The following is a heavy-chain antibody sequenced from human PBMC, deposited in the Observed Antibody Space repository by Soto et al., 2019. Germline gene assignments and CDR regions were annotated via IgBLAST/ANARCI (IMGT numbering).Heavy chain of an antibody. CDR3: ARDRSRTTVVTHDAFDI. Sequence: GGSLRLSCAASGFTFSSYAMHWVRQAPGKGLEWVAVISYDGSNKYYADSVKGRFTISRDNSKKTLYLQMNSLRAEETAVYYCARDRSRTTVVTHDAFDIWGQGTMVTVSS. V-gene: IGHV3-30-3*01. CDR2: ISYDGSNK. CDR1: GFTFSSYA. J-gene: IGHJ3*02. D-gene: IGHD4-17*01.